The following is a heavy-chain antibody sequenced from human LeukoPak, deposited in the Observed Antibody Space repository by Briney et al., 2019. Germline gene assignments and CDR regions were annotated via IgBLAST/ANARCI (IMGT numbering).Heavy chain of an antibody. CDR2: IIPILGIA. J-gene: IGHJ4*02. Sequence: ASVKVSCKASGGTFSSYAISWVRQAPGQGLEWMGRIIPILGIANYAQKFQGRVTITADKSTSTAYMELSSLRSDDTAVYYCGGSAFDWLPHYWGQGTLVTVSS. CDR1: GGTFSSYA. CDR3: GGSAFDWLPHY. D-gene: IGHD3-9*01. V-gene: IGHV1-69*04.